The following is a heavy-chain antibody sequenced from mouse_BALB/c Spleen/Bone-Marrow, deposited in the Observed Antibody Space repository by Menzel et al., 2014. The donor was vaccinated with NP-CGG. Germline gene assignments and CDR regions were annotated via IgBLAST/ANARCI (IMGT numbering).Heavy chain of an antibody. CDR1: GYTFTSYW. D-gene: IGHD2-10*02. J-gene: IGHJ2*01. CDR2: IYPSGSYT. V-gene: IGHV1-69*02. Sequence: VQLQQSGAELVRPGASVKLSCKASGYTFTSYWINWVKQRPGQGLEWIGNIYPSGSYTNYNQKFKDKATLTVDKSSSTAYMQLSSPTSEDSAVYYCTRKYGPLYYFDYWGQGTTLTVSS. CDR3: TRKYGPLYYFDY.